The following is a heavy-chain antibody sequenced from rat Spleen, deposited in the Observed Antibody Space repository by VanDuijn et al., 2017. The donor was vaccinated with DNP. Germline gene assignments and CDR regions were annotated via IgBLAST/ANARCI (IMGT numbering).Heavy chain of an antibody. Sequence: EVQLVESGGGLVQPGRSLKLSCAASGFTFSNYGMAWVRQAPKKGLEWVASISYAGRDTYYGGSFQGRFTISRDNAKSTLYLEMNSLGSEDTATYYCTTGFDYGGYRDNWFAYWGQGTLVTVSS. V-gene: IGHV5-22*01. J-gene: IGHJ3*01. CDR1: GFTFSNYG. D-gene: IGHD1-11*01. CDR2: ISYAGRDT. CDR3: TTGFDYGGYRDNWFAY.